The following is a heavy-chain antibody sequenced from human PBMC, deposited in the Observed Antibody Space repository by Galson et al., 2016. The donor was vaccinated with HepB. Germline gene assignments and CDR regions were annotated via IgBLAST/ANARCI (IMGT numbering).Heavy chain of an antibody. CDR1: GTSFSGYY. D-gene: IGHD4/OR15-4a*01. Sequence: SETLSLTCAVSGTSFSGYYWSWIRQSSAKGLEWIGQTTHSQVTDYNPSLKSRVTISIDRSKDQVFLKLNSVTAADTAVYYCARVQRAGNWFDPWGQGALVIVSS. CDR3: ARVQRAGNWFDP. CDR2: TTHSQVT. J-gene: IGHJ5*02. V-gene: IGHV4-34*01.